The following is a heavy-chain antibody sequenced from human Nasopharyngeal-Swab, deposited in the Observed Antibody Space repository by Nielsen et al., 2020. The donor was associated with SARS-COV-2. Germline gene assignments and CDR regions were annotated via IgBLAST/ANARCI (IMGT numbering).Heavy chain of an antibody. V-gene: IGHV4-59*11. CDR1: GVSITSHY. CDR3: AREGATGWFDP. D-gene: IGHD1-14*01. J-gene: IGHJ5*02. Sequence: SETLSLTCTVSGVSITSHYWGWIRQPQGKGLEWIGYISHNSGTSTNYTLSRRVTMFMDTSKKQFYLRLTSVTAADTAVYYCAREGATGWFDPCGQGTLVTVSS. CDR2: ISHNSGT.